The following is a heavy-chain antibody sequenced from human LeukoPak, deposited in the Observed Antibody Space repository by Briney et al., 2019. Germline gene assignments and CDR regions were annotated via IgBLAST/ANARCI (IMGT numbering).Heavy chain of an antibody. CDR3: ARDRQLLRFLEWPSYYYYGMDV. CDR1: GFTFSSYS. V-gene: IGHV3-21*01. Sequence: GGSLRLSCAASGFTFSSYSMNWVRQAPGKGLEWVSSISSSSSYIYYADSVKGRFTISRGNAKNSLYLQMNSLRAEDTAVYYCARDRQLLRFLEWPSYYYYGMDVWGQGTTVTVSS. CDR2: ISSSSSYI. D-gene: IGHD3-3*01. J-gene: IGHJ6*02.